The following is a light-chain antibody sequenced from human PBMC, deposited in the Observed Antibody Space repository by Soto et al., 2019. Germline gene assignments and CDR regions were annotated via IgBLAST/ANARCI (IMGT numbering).Light chain of an antibody. Sequence: QSALTQPASVSGSPGQSITISCTGTSSDVGAYDYVSWYQHHPGKAPRLIIYEVNNRPSGVSHRFSGSKSGSTASLTISGLQAEDEADYYCTSYRNTVTLYVFGTGTKLTVL. V-gene: IGLV2-14*01. CDR1: SSDVGAYDY. CDR2: EVN. J-gene: IGLJ1*01. CDR3: TSYRNTVTLYV.